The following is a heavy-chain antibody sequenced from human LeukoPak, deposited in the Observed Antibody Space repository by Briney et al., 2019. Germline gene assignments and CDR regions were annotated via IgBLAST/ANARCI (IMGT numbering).Heavy chain of an antibody. CDR1: GYSISSGYY. V-gene: IGHV4-38-2*01. J-gene: IGHJ5*02. D-gene: IGHD6-13*01. CDR3: ARAYSSSWYFNWFDP. Sequence: SETLSLTCVVSGYSISSGYYWAWIRPPLGKGPEWIGHIYYDESAYYNPSLKRRVTISIDTSKNQFSLKLSSVSAADTAVYYCARAYSSSWYFNWFDPWGQGTLVTVSS. CDR2: IYYDESA.